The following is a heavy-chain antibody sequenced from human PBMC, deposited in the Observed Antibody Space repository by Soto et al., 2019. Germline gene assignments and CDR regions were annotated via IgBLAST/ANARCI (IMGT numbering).Heavy chain of an antibody. CDR3: ARQTIFGGLLFPNFDY. CDR2: IDPSDSYT. D-gene: IGHD3-3*01. V-gene: IGHV5-10-1*01. J-gene: IGHJ4*02. CDR1: GYSFTIYW. Sequence: GESLKISWKGSGYSFTIYWISLVRQMPGKVLEWMVRIDPSDSYTNYSPSFQGHVTISADKSISTAYLQWSSLKASDTDMYYCARQTIFGGLLFPNFDYWGQGTLVTVYS.